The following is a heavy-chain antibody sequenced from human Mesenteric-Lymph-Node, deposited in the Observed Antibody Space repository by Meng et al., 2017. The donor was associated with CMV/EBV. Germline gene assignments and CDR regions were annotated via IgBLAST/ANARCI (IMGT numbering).Heavy chain of an antibody. V-gene: IGHV3-53*01. CDR2: IYSGGST. CDR1: GFTVSSHY. CDR3: ARDQDGMDV. Sequence: GESLKISCAASGFTVSSHYMSWVRQAPGKGLEWVSVIYSGGSTYYADSVKGRFTISRDNSKNTLYLQMNSLRAEDTAVYYCARDQDGMDVWGQGTTVTVSS. J-gene: IGHJ6*02.